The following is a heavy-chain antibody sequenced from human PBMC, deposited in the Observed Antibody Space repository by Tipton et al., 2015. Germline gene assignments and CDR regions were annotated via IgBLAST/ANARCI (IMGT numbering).Heavy chain of an antibody. CDR3: ARDQNPAGRYTGMDV. CDR2: ISHSGNT. CDR1: AYSISSDYY. J-gene: IGHJ6*02. D-gene: IGHD2-2*02. V-gene: IGHV4-38-2*02. Sequence: TLSLTCAVSAYSISSDYYWGWIRQPPGKGLEWIGSISHSGNTYYNPSLKSRVTMSRDTSKNQFSLKLTSVTPEDTGVFYCARDQNPAGRYTGMDVWGQGTTVTVSS.